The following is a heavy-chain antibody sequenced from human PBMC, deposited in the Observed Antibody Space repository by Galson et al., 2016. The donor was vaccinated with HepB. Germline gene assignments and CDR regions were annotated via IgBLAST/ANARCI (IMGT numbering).Heavy chain of an antibody. J-gene: IGHJ4*02. V-gene: IGHV3-30*18. CDR3: AKRHEYCPPVGCSVDY. CDR2: DSMDGRRK. D-gene: IGHD2/OR15-2a*01. CDR1: GFTFSQRG. Sequence: SLRLSCAASGFTFSQRGMHWVRQAPGKGLEWVAADSMDGRRKFYADSVKGRFTISRDNSNNMLFPQMNSLRADDTAVYYCAKRHEYCPPVGCSVDYWGQGTLVTVSS.